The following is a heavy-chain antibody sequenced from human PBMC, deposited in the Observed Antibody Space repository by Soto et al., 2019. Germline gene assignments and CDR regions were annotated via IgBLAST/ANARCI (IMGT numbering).Heavy chain of an antibody. J-gene: IGHJ4*02. CDR1: GYSFATYW. Sequence: PGESLKISCKGSGYSFATYWIFWVRQMPVKGLEFMGIIYPFYSDTRYSPSFQGHVTISSYNSITTSYLQLISLKASYTAMYYFASHQRYDCWTGYVFDYWGLGTLVTVSS. CDR2: IYPFYSDT. D-gene: IGHD3-3*01. CDR3: ASHQRYDCWTGYVFDY. V-gene: IGHV5-51*01.